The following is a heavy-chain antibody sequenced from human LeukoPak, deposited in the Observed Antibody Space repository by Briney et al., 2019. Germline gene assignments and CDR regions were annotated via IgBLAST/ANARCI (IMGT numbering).Heavy chain of an antibody. D-gene: IGHD2-15*01. CDR3: ARDGSYCSGGSCYLVKYFDY. CDR1: GFTFSTYA. V-gene: IGHV3-23*01. J-gene: IGHJ4*02. CDR2: ISGSGGST. Sequence: GGSLRLSCAASGFTFSTYAMSWVRQAPGKGLEWVSAISGSGGSTYYADSVKGRFTISRDNSKNTLYLQMNSLRPEDTAVYYCARDGSYCSGGSCYLVKYFDYWGQGILVTVSS.